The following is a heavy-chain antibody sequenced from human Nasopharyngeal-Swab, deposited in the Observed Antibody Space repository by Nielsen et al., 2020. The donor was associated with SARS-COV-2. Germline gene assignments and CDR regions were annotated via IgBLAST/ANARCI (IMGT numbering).Heavy chain of an antibody. CDR3: ASVLDLGILDY. V-gene: IGHV4-30-2*01. J-gene: IGHJ4*02. D-gene: IGHD3/OR15-3a*01. Sequence: IRQPPGKGLEWIGYIYHSGSTYYNPSLKSRVTISVDRSKNQFSLKLSSVTAADTAVYYCASVLDLGILDYWGQGTLVTVSS. CDR2: IYHSGST.